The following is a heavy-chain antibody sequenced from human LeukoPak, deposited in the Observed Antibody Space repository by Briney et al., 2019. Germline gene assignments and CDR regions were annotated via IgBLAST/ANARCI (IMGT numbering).Heavy chain of an antibody. D-gene: IGHD3-3*01. CDR2: MNPNSGNA. V-gene: IGHV1-8*01. CDR1: GYTFTSYD. Sequence: ASVKVSCKASGYTFTSYDINWVRQATGQGLEWMGWMNPNSGNAGYAQKFQGRVTMTRNTSISTAYMELSSLRSEDTAVYYCVRVLNYDFWSGLNYWGQGTLVTVSS. CDR3: VRVLNYDFWSGLNY. J-gene: IGHJ4*02.